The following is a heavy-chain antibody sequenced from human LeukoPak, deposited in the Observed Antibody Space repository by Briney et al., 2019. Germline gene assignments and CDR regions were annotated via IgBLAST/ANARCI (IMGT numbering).Heavy chain of an antibody. CDR3: ARSSSGSYLGDY. Sequence: SSVKVSCKASGYTFTSYYMHWVRQAPGQGLEWMGIIDPSGGSTSYAQKFQGRVTMTRDTSTSTVYMELSSLRSEDTAIYYCARSSSGSYLGDYWGQGTLVTVSS. CDR1: GYTFTSYY. D-gene: IGHD1-26*01. V-gene: IGHV1-46*01. J-gene: IGHJ4*02. CDR2: IDPSGGST.